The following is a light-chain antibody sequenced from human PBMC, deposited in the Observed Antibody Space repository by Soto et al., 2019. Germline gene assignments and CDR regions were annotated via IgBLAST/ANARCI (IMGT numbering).Light chain of an antibody. Sequence: DIQMTQSPSSLSASVGDRVNITCRASQSISSYLNWYQHKPGKAPKLLVYAASRLQSGVPSRFSGTGSGTDFTLTISSLQPEDFATYYCQQSFRTPFTFGPGNKLYIK. J-gene: IGKJ3*01. CDR3: QQSFRTPFT. CDR1: QSISSY. CDR2: AAS. V-gene: IGKV1-39*01.